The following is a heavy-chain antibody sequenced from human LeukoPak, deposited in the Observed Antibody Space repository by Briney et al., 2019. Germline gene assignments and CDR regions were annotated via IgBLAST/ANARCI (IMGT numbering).Heavy chain of an antibody. V-gene: IGHV3-7*01. CDR2: IKQDGSEK. D-gene: IGHD3-22*01. CDR1: GFTFSSYW. J-gene: IGHJ6*03. CDR3: ARVGNYDSMGYYYYMDV. Sequence: PGGSLRLSCAASGFTFSSYWMSWVRQAPGKGLEWVANIKQDGSEKYYVDSVKGRFTISRDNAKNSLYLQMNSLRAEDTAVYYCARVGNYDSMGYYYYMDVWGKGTTVTVSS.